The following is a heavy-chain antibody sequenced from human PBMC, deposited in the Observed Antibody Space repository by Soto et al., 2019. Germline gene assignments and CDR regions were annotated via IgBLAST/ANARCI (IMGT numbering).Heavy chain of an antibody. CDR3: ARGEHNYYDSNGPHDY. D-gene: IGHD3-22*01. CDR1: GGTLSSFA. V-gene: IGHV1-69*12. Sequence: QVQLVQSGAEVMKPGASVKVSCKASGGTLSSFAITWVRQAPGQGLEWMGGIIPIFGAANYAQKFQGRLTITVDESTRTAYMELSSLRSEDTAVYYCARGEHNYYDSNGPHDYWGQGTLVTVSS. J-gene: IGHJ4*02. CDR2: IIPIFGAA.